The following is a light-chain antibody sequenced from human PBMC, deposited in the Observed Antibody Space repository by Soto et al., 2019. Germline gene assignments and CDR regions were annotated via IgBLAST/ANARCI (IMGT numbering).Light chain of an antibody. CDR3: QVWDSSSDHYV. V-gene: IGLV3-21*02. CDR2: DDS. CDR1: NIGSKS. Sequence: SYELTQPPSVSVAPGQTARITCGGNNIGSKSVHWYQQKPGQAPVLVVYDDSDWPSGIPERFPGPNSGNTATLTISRVEAGDEADYYCQVWDSSSDHYVFGTGTKVTV. J-gene: IGLJ1*01.